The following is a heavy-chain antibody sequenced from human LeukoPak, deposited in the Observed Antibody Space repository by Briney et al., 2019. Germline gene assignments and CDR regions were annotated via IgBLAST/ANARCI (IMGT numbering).Heavy chain of an antibody. J-gene: IGHJ6*03. V-gene: IGHV3-7*01. CDR3: AKDGPSPYRYYMDV. CDR1: GFTFSTYW. CDR2: TKEDGGEK. Sequence: GGSLRLSCAASGFTFSTYWMSWVRQAPGKGLEWVANTKEDGGEKYYVDSVKGRFTISRDNAENSLYLQMNSLRAEDTAVYYCAKDGPSPYRYYMDVWGKGTTVTISS.